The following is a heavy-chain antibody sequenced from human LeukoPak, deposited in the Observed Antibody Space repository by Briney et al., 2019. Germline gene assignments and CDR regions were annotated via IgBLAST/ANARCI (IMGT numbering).Heavy chain of an antibody. CDR3: TRGTRAGVWAFDI. Sequence: QPGGSLRLSCAASGFIFSSYDMYWVRQATGKGLEWVSGITTNGDTYYPGSVKGRFTISRDDAKHSLYLQINSLRVGDTAVYYCTRGTRAGVWAFDIWGQGTMVTVSS. J-gene: IGHJ3*02. V-gene: IGHV3-13*04. D-gene: IGHD6-19*01. CDR2: ITTNGDT. CDR1: GFIFSSYD.